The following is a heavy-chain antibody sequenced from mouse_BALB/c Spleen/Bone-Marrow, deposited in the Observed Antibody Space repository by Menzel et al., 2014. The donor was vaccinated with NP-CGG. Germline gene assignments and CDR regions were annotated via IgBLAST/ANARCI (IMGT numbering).Heavy chain of an antibody. CDR1: GYTFTSYW. Sequence: DLVKPGASVKLSCKASGYTFTSYWINWIKQRPGQGLEWIGRIAPGSGSTYYNEMFKGKATLTVDTSYITAYIQLSSLSSEDSAVYFCERGYGSSAWFAYWGQGTLVTVSA. CDR3: ERGYGSSAWFAY. D-gene: IGHD1-3*01. J-gene: IGHJ3*01. CDR2: IAPGSGST. V-gene: IGHV1S41*01.